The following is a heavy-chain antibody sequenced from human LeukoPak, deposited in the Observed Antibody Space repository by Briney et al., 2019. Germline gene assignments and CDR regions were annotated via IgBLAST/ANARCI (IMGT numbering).Heavy chain of an antibody. J-gene: IGHJ6*04. CDR2: IKSDGSIT. CDR1: GFTFSHYW. V-gene: IGHV3-74*01. D-gene: IGHD4-11*01. CDR3: GRDNNYKVDV. Sequence: GGSLTLSCATSGFTFSHYWMLWVRQAPGKGLVWVSNIKSDGSITNYADSVRGRFTISRDNAKNILYLQINSLRAEGTAVYYCGRDNNYKVDVWGKGTTVTVSS.